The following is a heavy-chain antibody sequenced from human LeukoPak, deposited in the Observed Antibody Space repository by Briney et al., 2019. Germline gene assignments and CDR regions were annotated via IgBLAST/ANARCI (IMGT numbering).Heavy chain of an antibody. Sequence: GGSLRLSCAASGLVFSSYSMNWVRQAPGKGLEWVSFLIVGNGNQHYADSVKGRFTVSRDNSKNTLYLQVSSLRAEDTAVYYCAKPTWGDGDSSGWSAFDYWGQGTLVTVSS. CDR2: LIVGNGNQ. D-gene: IGHD6-19*01. V-gene: IGHV3-23*01. CDR3: AKPTWGDGDSSGWSAFDY. CDR1: GLVFSSYS. J-gene: IGHJ4*02.